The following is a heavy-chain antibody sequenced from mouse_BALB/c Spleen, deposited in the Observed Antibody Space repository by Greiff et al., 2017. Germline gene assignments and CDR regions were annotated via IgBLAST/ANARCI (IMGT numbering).Heavy chain of an antibody. D-gene: IGHD2-1*01. Sequence: QVQLQQSGAELVRPGVSVKISCKGSGYTFTDYAMHWVKQSHAKSLEWIGVISTYYGDASYNQKFKGKATMTVDKSSSTAYMELARLTSEDSAIYYCARYGNYDYFDYWGQGTTLTVSS. CDR1: GYTFTDYA. V-gene: IGHV1S137*01. J-gene: IGHJ2*01. CDR2: ISTYYGDA. CDR3: ARYGNYDYFDY.